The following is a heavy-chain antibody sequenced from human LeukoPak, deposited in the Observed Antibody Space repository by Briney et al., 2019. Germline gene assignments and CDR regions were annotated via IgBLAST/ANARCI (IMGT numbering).Heavy chain of an antibody. J-gene: IGHJ4*02. V-gene: IGHV4-59*03. CDR3: ATNKDWAEAD. Sequence: SETLSLTCSVSDVSIRAYYWSWIRQSPGQGLEWIGNIYYRGDINYNPSLKSRVIISIDTSENQFSLKVTSLTAADTAVYYCATNKDWAEADWGQGTLVIVSS. D-gene: IGHD3/OR15-3a*01. CDR2: IYYRGDI. CDR1: DVSIRAYY.